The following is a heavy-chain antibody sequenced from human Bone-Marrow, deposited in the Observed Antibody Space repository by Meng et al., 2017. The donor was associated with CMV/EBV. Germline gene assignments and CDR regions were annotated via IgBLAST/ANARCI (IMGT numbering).Heavy chain of an antibody. D-gene: IGHD6-6*01. J-gene: IGHJ4*02. V-gene: IGHV4-34*01. CDR3: TRSPRSSSSPFDY. Sequence: SETLSLTCAVYGGSFSGYYWSWIRQPPGKGLEWIGEINHSGSTNYNSSLKGRVTISVDTSKNQFSLKLTSVTAADTAVYYCTRSPRSSSSPFDYWGQGTLVTVSS. CDR1: GGSFSGYY. CDR2: INHSGST.